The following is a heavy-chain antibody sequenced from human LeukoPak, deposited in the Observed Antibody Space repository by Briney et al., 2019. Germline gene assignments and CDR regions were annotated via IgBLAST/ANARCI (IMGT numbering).Heavy chain of an antibody. CDR3: ARDRSRGYSYGYCFDY. CDR1: GGTFSSYA. CDR2: IIPIFGTA. Sequence: SVKVSCNASGGTFSSYAISWVRQAPGQGLEWMGRIIPIFGTANYAQKFQGRVTITTDESTSTAYMELSSLRSEDTAVYYCARDRSRGYSYGYCFDYWGQGTLVTVSS. J-gene: IGHJ4*02. D-gene: IGHD5-18*01. V-gene: IGHV1-69*05.